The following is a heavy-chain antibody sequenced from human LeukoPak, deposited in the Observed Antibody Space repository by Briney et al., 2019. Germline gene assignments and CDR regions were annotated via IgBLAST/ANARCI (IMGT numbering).Heavy chain of an antibody. J-gene: IGHJ6*03. CDR3: AKQGGYSYGHPDYYYYYMDV. Sequence: PGGSLRLSCAASGFTFSSYAMSWVRQAPGKGLEWVSAISGSGGSTYYADSVKGRFTISRDNSKNTLYLQMNSLRAEDTAVYYCAKQGGYSYGHPDYYYYYMDVWGKGTTVTVSS. D-gene: IGHD5-18*01. CDR1: GFTFSSYA. V-gene: IGHV3-23*01. CDR2: ISGSGGST.